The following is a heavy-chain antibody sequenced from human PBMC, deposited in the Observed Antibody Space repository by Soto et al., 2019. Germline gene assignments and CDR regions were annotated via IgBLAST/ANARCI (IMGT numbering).Heavy chain of an antibody. CDR2: VGTAGDT. J-gene: IGHJ4*02. CDR3: ARGMHYDILTGYYPTYYFDY. V-gene: IGHV3-13*01. D-gene: IGHD3-9*01. CDR1: GFTFSSYD. Sequence: GSLRLSCAASGFTFSSYDMHWVRQATGKGLEWVSAVGTAGDTYYPGSVKGRFTISRENAKNSLYLQMNSLRAGDTAVYYCARGMHYDILTGYYPTYYFDYWGQGTLVTVSS.